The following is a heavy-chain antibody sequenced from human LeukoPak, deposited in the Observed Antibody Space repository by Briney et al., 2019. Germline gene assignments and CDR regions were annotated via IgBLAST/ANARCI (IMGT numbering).Heavy chain of an antibody. Sequence: ASVKVSCKVSGYTSTNYYMHWVQQAPGKGLEWIGLVDPEDGETIYAEKFQGRVTITADTSTDTAYMELSSLRSEDTAVYYCATTSSSGTQHWGQGTLVTVSS. J-gene: IGHJ1*01. CDR3: ATTSSSGTQH. V-gene: IGHV1-69-2*01. CDR2: VDPEDGET. CDR1: GYTSTNYY. D-gene: IGHD6-13*01.